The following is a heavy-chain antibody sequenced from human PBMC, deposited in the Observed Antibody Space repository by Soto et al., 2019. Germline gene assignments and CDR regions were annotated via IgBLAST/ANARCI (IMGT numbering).Heavy chain of an antibody. CDR2: IYYSGST. V-gene: IGHV4-61*01. Sequence: SETLSLTCTVSGGSVSSGSYYWSWIRQPPGKGLEWIGYIYYSGSTNYNPSLKSRVTISVDTSKNQFSLKLSSVTAADTAVYYCARDLSLDYWGQGTLVTVS. CDR3: ARDLSLDY. J-gene: IGHJ4*02. D-gene: IGHD3-9*01. CDR1: GGSVSSGSYY.